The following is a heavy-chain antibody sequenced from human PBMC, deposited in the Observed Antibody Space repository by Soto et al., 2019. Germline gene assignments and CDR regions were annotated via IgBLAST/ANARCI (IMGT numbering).Heavy chain of an antibody. J-gene: IGHJ5*02. V-gene: IGHV1-2*02. CDR1: RYIFTAYF. CDR3: ASHDPGARFDP. D-gene: IGHD1-1*01. CDR2: INPNNGAT. Sequence: ASVKFSCKAPRYIFTAYFMHWVRQAPGQGLEWMGWINPNNGATHYGLSFQGRVTMTRDTSISTAYMELSSLRSDDTAVYYCASHDPGARFDPWGQGTLVTVS.